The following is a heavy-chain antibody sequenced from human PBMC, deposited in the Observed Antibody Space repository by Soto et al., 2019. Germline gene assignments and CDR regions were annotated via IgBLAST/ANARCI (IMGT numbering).Heavy chain of an antibody. CDR3: AKVGGFFGSSPVWYFDL. CDR2: ISTSVSNT. D-gene: IGHD3-3*01. Sequence: EVQLLESGGDFVQPGGSLRLSCAASGYTFYDYAVSWVRQAPGKGLEWVSTISTSVSNTYYADSVKSRVTSSRDNSRNSLYQRMDSLRAEDTAVYYCAKVGGFFGSSPVWYFDLWGRGTLVTVSS. CDR1: GYTFYDYA. J-gene: IGHJ2*01. V-gene: IGHV3-23*01.